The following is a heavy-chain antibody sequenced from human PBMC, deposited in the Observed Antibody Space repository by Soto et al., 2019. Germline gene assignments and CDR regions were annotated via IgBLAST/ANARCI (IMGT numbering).Heavy chain of an antibody. CDR3: ARAGSSVWYFDL. Sequence: QVQLQESGPGLVKPSQTLSLICIVSGGSISSGGYYWSWIRQHPGKGLEWIGYILYSGSTYYNPSLKSRVTISLETSKNQFSLKLRSVTAADTAVYYCARAGSSVWYFDLWGRGTLLTVSS. V-gene: IGHV4-31*03. CDR2: ILYSGST. D-gene: IGHD1-26*01. J-gene: IGHJ2*01. CDR1: GGSISSGGYY.